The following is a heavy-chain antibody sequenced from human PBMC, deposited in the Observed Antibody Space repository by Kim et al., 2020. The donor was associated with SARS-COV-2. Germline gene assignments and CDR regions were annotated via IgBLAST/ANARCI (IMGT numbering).Heavy chain of an antibody. J-gene: IGHJ5*02. CDR2: MNPNSGNT. V-gene: IGHV1-8*01. CDR1: GYTFTSYD. Sequence: ASVKVSCKASGYTFTSYDINWVRQATGQGLEWMGWMNPNSGNTGYAQKFQGRVTMTRNTSINTAYMELSSLRSEDTAVYYCARVSEYYDSSPMGGFDPWGQGTLVTVSS. CDR3: ARVSEYYDSSPMGGFDP. D-gene: IGHD3-22*01.